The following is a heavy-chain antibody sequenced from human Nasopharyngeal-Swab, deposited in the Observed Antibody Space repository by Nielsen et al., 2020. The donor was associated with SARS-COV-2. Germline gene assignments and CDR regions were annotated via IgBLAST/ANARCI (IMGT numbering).Heavy chain of an antibody. Sequence: SQTLSLTCAISGDRVSRNNAACNWIRQSPSRGLEWLGRTYYRSQWYSDYAVSVKSRITINPDTAKNQFSLQLNSVTPEDTAVYYCARDRGALNVWGQGTTVTVSS. CDR2: TYYRSQWYS. V-gene: IGHV6-1*01. D-gene: IGHD3-10*01. J-gene: IGHJ6*02. CDR3: ARDRGALNV. CDR1: GDRVSRNNAA.